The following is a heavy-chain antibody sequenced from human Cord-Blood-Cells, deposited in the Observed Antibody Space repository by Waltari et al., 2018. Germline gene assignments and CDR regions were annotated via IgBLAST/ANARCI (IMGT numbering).Heavy chain of an antibody. D-gene: IGHD4-17*01. V-gene: IGHV1-69*01. J-gene: IGHJ4*02. CDR1: GGTFSSHA. Sequence: QVQLVQAGAEVKKPGSSVKVSCKASGGTFSSHANRRVRQAPGQGLEWMGGIIPIFGTANYAQKFQGRVTITADESTSTAYMELSSLRSEDTAVYYCASGGDDYGDYYFDYWGQGTLVTVSS. CDR3: ASGGDDYGDYYFDY. CDR2: IIPIFGTA.